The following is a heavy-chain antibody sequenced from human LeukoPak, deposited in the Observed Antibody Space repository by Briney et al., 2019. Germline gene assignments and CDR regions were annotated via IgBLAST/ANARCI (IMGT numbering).Heavy chain of an antibody. CDR3: TTDLDYYDSSGYYWVFDY. CDR2: IKSKTDGGTT. Sequence: GGSLRLSCTASVFTFSNAWMSWVRQAPGKGLEWVGRIKSKTDGGTTDYAAPVKGRFTISRDDSKNTLYLQMNSLKTEDTAVYYCTTDLDYYDSSGYYWVFDYWGQGTLVTVSS. CDR1: VFTFSNAW. J-gene: IGHJ4*02. D-gene: IGHD3-22*01. V-gene: IGHV3-15*01.